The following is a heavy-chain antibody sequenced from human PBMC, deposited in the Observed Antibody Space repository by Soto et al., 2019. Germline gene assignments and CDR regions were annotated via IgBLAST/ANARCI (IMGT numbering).Heavy chain of an antibody. D-gene: IGHD3-22*01. CDR1: GFTFSSYG. J-gene: IGHJ6*02. V-gene: IGHV3-7*04. CDR3: ARFYYDSSGYLPSPYYYYYGMDV. Sequence: GGSLRLYCAASGFTFSSYGMHWVRQAPGKGLEWVANIKQDGSEKYYVDSVKGRFTISRDNAKNSLYLQMNSLRAEDTAVYYCARFYYDSSGYLPSPYYYYYGMDVWGQGT. CDR2: IKQDGSEK.